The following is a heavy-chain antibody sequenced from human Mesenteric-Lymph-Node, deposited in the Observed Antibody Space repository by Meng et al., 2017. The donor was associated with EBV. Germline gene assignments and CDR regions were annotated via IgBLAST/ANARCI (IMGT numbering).Heavy chain of an antibody. Sequence: QGRLQESALGLVKPSETLSLTCTVSGGSVSSGSYYWSWIRQPPGKGLEWIGYIYYSGSTNYNPSLKSRVTISVDTSKNQFSLKLSSVTAADTAVYYCARDGSYGYIDYWGQGTLVTVSS. CDR3: ARDGSYGYIDY. CDR2: IYYSGST. CDR1: GGSVSSGSYY. J-gene: IGHJ4*02. V-gene: IGHV4-61*01. D-gene: IGHD1-26*01.